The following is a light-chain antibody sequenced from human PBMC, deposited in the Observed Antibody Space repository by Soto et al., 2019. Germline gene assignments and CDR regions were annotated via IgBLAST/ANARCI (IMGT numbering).Light chain of an antibody. Sequence: DIQMTQSPSTLSASVGDRVTITCRASQSISTWLAWYQQKAGKAPKLLIYKASILESGVPSRFSGSGSGTEFTLTISSLQPDDFATYYCQQYSTYSTFGQGTKVEIK. V-gene: IGKV1-5*03. CDR2: KAS. CDR1: QSISTW. J-gene: IGKJ1*01. CDR3: QQYSTYST.